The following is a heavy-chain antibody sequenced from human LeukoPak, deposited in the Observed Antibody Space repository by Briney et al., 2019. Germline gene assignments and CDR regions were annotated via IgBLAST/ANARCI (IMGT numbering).Heavy chain of an antibody. CDR3: AKLVNDAFDI. CDR1: GFTVSSNY. J-gene: IGHJ3*02. CDR2: IYSGGST. Sequence: GGSLRLSCAASGFTVSSNYMSWVRQAPRKGLEWVSVIYSGGSTYYADSVKGRFTISRDNSKNTLYLQMNSLRAEDTAVYYCAKLVNDAFDIWGQGTMVTVSS. D-gene: IGHD1-1*01. V-gene: IGHV3-53*01.